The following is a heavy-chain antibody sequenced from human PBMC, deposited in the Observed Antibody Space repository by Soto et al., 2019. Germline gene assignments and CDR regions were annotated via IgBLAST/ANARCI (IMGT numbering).Heavy chain of an antibody. V-gene: IGHV3-74*01. J-gene: IGHJ4*02. Sequence: EVQVVESGXXXVQXXXXLRLSCXXSXXXXXDYXXXXVRQVPGKGLLCVSRINGDGSDTNYADSVEGRSTISRDNAKNTVYLRMDSLRAEDTAVYYCTRGRVPFGGYDYFAAWGQGTLVTVSS. CDR3: TRGRVPFGGYDYFAA. CDR2: INGDGSDT. D-gene: IGHD5-12*01. CDR1: XXXXXDYX.